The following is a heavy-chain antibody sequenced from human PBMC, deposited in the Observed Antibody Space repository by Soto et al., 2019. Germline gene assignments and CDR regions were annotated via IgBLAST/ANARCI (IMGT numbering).Heavy chain of an antibody. CDR2: IKQDGSKK. Sequence: GGSLRLSCAASGLTFNNYLMSGVRQAPGKGLEWVANIKQDGSKKYYVDSVKGRFTLSRDNAKKSLYLQMNSLRVEGTAVYYCARDGGYSGYDFFDYWGQGALVTVSS. CDR1: GLTFNNYL. J-gene: IGHJ4*02. CDR3: ARDGGYSGYDFFDY. D-gene: IGHD5-12*01. V-gene: IGHV3-7*01.